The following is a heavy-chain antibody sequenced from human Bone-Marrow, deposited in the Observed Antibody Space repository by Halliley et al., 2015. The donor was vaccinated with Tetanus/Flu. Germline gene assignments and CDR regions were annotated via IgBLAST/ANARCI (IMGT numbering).Heavy chain of an antibody. CDR2: TWNDGSNK. D-gene: IGHD6-19*01. Sequence: SLRLSCAGSGFGLRNYGMHWVRQAPGKGLEWVAVTWNDGSNKYYGDSVKGRFTVSRADSKNTLFLDMNSLRVEDTAVYYCARDDGRWLGLFASYRWGKGTTVSVSS. CDR3: ARDDGRWLGLFASYR. J-gene: IGHJ6*04. CDR1: GFGLRNYG. V-gene: IGHV3-33*01.